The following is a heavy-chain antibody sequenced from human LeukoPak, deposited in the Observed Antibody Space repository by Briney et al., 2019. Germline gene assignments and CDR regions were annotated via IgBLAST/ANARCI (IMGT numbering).Heavy chain of an antibody. CDR3: AKRFDYGGNSGYYYYYMDV. CDR1: GFTFNNYW. J-gene: IGHJ6*03. D-gene: IGHD4-23*01. Sequence: GGSLRLSCAASGFTFNNYWMSWVRQAPGKGLEWVSAISGSGGSTYYADSVKGRFTISRDNSKNTLYLQMNSLRAEDTAVYYCAKRFDYGGNSGYYYYYMDVWGKGTTVTVSS. V-gene: IGHV3-23*01. CDR2: ISGSGGST.